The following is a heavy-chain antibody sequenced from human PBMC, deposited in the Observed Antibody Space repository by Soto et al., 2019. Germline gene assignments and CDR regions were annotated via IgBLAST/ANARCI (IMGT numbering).Heavy chain of an antibody. CDR3: ATAKITALFDY. V-gene: IGHV4-34*01. Sequence: QVQLQQWGAGLLKPSETLSLTCAVYGGSFSGYYWTWIRQPPGTGLEWIGEINHSGSTNYNPSLKTRVTTSVDTSNNPFSLNLTSVPAADPAVYSCATAKITALFDYWGQGTLVTVSS. CDR2: INHSGST. D-gene: IGHD3-10*01. CDR1: GGSFSGYY. J-gene: IGHJ4*02.